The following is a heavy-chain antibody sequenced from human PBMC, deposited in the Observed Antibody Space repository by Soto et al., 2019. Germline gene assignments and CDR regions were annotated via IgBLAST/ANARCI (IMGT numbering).Heavy chain of an antibody. V-gene: IGHV4-39*01. D-gene: IGHD6-13*01. CDR1: GGSISSSSYY. CDR2: IYYSGST. Sequence: PETLSLTCTVSGGSISSSSYYWGWIRQPPGKGLEWIGSIYYSGSTYYNPSLKSRVTISVDTSKNQFSLKLSSVTAADTAVYYCARHTTFIAAFDYWGQGTLVTVSS. CDR3: ARHTTFIAAFDY. J-gene: IGHJ4*02.